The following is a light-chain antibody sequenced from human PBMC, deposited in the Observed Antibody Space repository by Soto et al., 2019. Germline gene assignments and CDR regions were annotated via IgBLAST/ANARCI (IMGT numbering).Light chain of an antibody. J-gene: IGKJ1*01. Sequence: IRWTKLLPPLLASEGDRVTTPSRASQRISSCLGWYQQKPGKAPNLLIYDASTLHSGVPSRFSGGGSGTEFTLTISSLQPEDFATYYCQQVNIYSATFGQGTKVDIK. CDR2: DAS. CDR3: QQVNIYSAT. V-gene: IGKV1-9*01. CDR1: QRISSC.